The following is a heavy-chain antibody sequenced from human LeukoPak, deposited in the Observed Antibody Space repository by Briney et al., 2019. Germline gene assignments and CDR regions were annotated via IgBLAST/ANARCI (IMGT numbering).Heavy chain of an antibody. Sequence: SETLSLTCAVYGGSFSGYYWSWIRQPPGKGLEWIGEINHSGSTNYNPSLKSRVTISVDTSKNQFSLKLSSVTAADTAVYYCARHASYYYGMDVWGQGTTVTVSS. CDR1: GGSFSGYY. D-gene: IGHD2-2*01. CDR2: INHSGST. J-gene: IGHJ6*02. V-gene: IGHV4-34*01. CDR3: ARHASYYYGMDV.